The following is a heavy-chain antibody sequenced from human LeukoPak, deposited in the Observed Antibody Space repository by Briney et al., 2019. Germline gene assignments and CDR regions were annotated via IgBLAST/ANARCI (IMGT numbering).Heavy chain of an antibody. J-gene: IGHJ3*02. CDR1: GFTVSSNY. CDR2: IYSGGST. Sequence: GGSLRLSCAASGFTVSSNYMSWVRQAPGKGLERVSVIYSGGSTYYADSVKGRFTISRDNSKNTLYLQMNSLRAEDTAVYYCAREIPRRAFDIWGQGTMVTVSS. D-gene: IGHD2-21*01. V-gene: IGHV3-53*01. CDR3: AREIPRRAFDI.